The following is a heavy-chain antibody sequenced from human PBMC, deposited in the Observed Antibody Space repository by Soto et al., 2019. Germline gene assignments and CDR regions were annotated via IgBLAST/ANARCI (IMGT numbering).Heavy chain of an antibody. D-gene: IGHD6-25*01. J-gene: IGHJ4*02. CDR3: ARVIAAAGPPFDY. Sequence: SETLSLTCGVHGGSFNGDYWTWIRQAPGKGLDWIGEINHSKITNYNPSLKNRVTISLDTSKRQISLDLRSVTAADTAVYYCARVIAAAGPPFDYWGQGTLVTVSS. CDR2: INHSKIT. V-gene: IGHV4-34*01. CDR1: GGSFNGDY.